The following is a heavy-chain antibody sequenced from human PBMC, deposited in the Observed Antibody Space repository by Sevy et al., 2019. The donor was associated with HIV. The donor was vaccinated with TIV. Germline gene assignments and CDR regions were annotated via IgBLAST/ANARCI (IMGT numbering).Heavy chain of an antibody. D-gene: IGHD1-1*01. V-gene: IGHV3-23*01. CDR1: GFIFSSYV. Sequence: GGSLRLSCAASGFIFSSYVMGWVRQAPGKGLEWVSSISGSGGYTYYADSVKGRFTISRDNSNNMLYLQMNSLRAEDTAIYYCEAITTAGRDYWGQGTLVTVSS. CDR3: EAITTAGRDY. CDR2: ISGSGGYT. J-gene: IGHJ4*02.